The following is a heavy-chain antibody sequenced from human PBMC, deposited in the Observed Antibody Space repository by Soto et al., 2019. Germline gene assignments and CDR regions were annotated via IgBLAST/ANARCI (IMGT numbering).Heavy chain of an antibody. CDR2: TYYRSKWYN. CDR3: ATDTPGATLVVYFDY. J-gene: IGHJ4*02. V-gene: IGHV6-1*01. Sequence: SQTLSLTCVISGNSVSSNSAAWICIRQSPSRGLEWLGRTYYRSKWYNDYAVSVKSRITINPDTSKNQFSLHLDSVIPEDTAVYYCATDTPGATLVVYFDYWGQGTLVTVSS. D-gene: IGHD1-26*01. CDR1: GNSVSSNSAA.